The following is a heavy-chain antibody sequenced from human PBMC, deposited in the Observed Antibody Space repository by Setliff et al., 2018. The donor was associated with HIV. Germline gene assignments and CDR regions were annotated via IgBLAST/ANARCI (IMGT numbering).Heavy chain of an antibody. CDR1: GFTFSNYW. CDR3: AKPTSGMYPRSFDL. J-gene: IGHJ3*01. Sequence: GGSLRLSCAASGFTFSNYWMSWVRQAPGRGLEWVANIKQDGSEQFYVDSVKGRFTISRDNAKNSLYLQMNSLRAEDTAIYYCAKPTSGMYPRSFDLWGQGTMVTVSS. CDR2: IKQDGSEQ. D-gene: IGHD1-1*01. V-gene: IGHV3-7*03.